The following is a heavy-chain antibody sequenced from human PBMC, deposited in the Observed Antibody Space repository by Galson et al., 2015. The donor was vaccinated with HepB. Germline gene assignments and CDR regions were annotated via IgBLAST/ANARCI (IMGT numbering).Heavy chain of an antibody. CDR3: ARVSPGAMPTNYGDYRRFDY. J-gene: IGHJ4*02. D-gene: IGHD4-17*01. CDR1: GGSVSSGSYY. CDR2: IYYRRSS. Sequence: ETLSLTCTVSGGSVSSGSYYWSWIRQPPGRGLEWIGHIYYRRSSNYNASLKSRLTISADASKNQFSLKLTSVTAADTAVYYCARVSPGAMPTNYGDYRRFDYWGQGTLVTVSS. V-gene: IGHV4-61*01.